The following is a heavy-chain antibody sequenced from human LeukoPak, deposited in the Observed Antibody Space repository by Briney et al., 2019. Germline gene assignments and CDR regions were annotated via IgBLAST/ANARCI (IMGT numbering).Heavy chain of an antibody. CDR2: IYSGGST. J-gene: IGHJ5*02. CDR1: GFTVSSNY. CDR3: AREIRSSSPSSLFPSFDP. Sequence: GGSLRLSCAASGFTVSSNYMSWVRQAPGKGLEWVSVIYSGGSTYYADSVKGRFTISRDNSKNTLYLQMNSLRAEDTAVYYCAREIRSSSPSSLFPSFDPWGQGTLVTVSS. D-gene: IGHD6-13*01. V-gene: IGHV3-53*01.